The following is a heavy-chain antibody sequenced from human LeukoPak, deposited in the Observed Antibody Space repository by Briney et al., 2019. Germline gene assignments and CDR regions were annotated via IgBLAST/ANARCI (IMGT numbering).Heavy chain of an antibody. CDR2: INPSGGST. CDR3: ARETAVAQLRFDY. V-gene: IGHV1-46*01. Sequence: ASVKVSCKASGYTFTSYYMHWVRQAPGQGLEWMGIINPSGGSTSYEQKFQGRVTMTRDMSTSTVYMELSSLRSEDTAVYYCARETAVAQLRFDYWGQGTLVTVSS. CDR1: GYTFTSYY. D-gene: IGHD6-19*01. J-gene: IGHJ4*02.